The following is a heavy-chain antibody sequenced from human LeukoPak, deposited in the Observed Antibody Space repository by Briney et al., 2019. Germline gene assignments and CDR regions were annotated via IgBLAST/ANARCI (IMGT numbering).Heavy chain of an antibody. J-gene: IGHJ3*02. D-gene: IGHD6-13*01. CDR3: AKVVAAGTKAFDI. CDR1: GFTFSSYA. V-gene: IGHV3-23*01. CDR2: ISGSGGGT. Sequence: GGSLRLSCAASGFTFSSYAMDWVRQAPGKGLEWVSGISGSGGGTYYADSVKGRFTISRGNSKNTLYLQMNSLRVEDTAVYYCAKVVAAGTKAFDIWGQGTMVTVSS.